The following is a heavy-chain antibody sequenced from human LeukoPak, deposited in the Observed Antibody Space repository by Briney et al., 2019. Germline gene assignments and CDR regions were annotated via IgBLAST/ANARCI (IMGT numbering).Heavy chain of an antibody. V-gene: IGHV1-18*01. CDR1: GFTFSGYG. J-gene: IGHJ4*02. D-gene: IGHD4-23*01. Sequence: ASVKVSCKTSGFTFSGYGFNWVRQAPGQGLEWMGWISAHNGDTKYAQKFQDRVTMTTVASTTTAYMELRSLRSDDTALYYCARAGGWNDDAGFHLNYFDYWGRGTLVTVSS. CDR3: ARAGGWNDDAGFHLNYFDY. CDR2: ISAHNGDT.